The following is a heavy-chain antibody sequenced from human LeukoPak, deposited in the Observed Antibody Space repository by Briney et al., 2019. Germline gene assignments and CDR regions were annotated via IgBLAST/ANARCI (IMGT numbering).Heavy chain of an antibody. Sequence: VASVKVSCKASGYTFTSYGISGVRQAPGQGLEWMGWISAYKGNTNYAQKLQGRVTMTTDTSTSTAYMELRSLRSDDTAVYYCARDAGDIVLMVYASADYYYYGMDVWGQGTTVTVSS. CDR2: ISAYKGNT. V-gene: IGHV1-18*01. CDR3: ARDAGDIVLMVYASADYYYYGMDV. D-gene: IGHD2-8*01. CDR1: GYTFTSYG. J-gene: IGHJ6*02.